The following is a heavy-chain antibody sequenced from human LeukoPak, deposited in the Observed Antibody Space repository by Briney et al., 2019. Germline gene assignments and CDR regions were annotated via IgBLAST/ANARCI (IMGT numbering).Heavy chain of an antibody. V-gene: IGHV3-21*01. J-gene: IGHJ5*02. CDR2: ISGGSYT. CDR3: AKGPFGSGSYKWRFDP. Sequence: GGSLRLSCAASGFTFSSYNMNWVRQAPGKGLKWVSSISGGSYTSYADSVKGRFTISRDNAKNSLYLQMNSLRAEDTAVYYCAKGPFGSGSYKWRFDPWGQGTLVTVSS. CDR1: GFTFSSYN. D-gene: IGHD3-10*01.